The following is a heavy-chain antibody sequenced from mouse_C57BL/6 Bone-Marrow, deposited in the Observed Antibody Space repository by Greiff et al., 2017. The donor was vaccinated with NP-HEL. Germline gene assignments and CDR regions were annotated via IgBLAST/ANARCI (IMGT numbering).Heavy chain of an antibody. CDR3: AKQGDYDGYFDG. CDR1: GFTFSSYG. CDR2: ISSGGSYT. Sequence: EVKLVEPGGDLVKPGGSLKLSCAASGFTFSSYGMSWVRQTPDQRLEWVATISSGGSYTYYPDSVKGRFTLSRDTAKNTLYLQVSSLKSEYTAMYYCAKQGDYDGYFDGWGQGTTLTVSS. J-gene: IGHJ2*01. D-gene: IGHD2-4*01. V-gene: IGHV5-6*01.